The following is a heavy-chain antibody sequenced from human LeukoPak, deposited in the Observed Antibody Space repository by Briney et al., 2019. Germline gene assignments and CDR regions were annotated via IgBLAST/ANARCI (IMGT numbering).Heavy chain of an antibody. CDR2: LRKDATYS. D-gene: IGHD3-16*01. Sequence: PGGSLRLSCAASGFPFSSYGMYWVRQTPDKGLQWVAYLRKDATYSNYADSVRGRFTISRDNSKNTLDLQMSSLRVEDTAVYYCAXGGXXXGTLDXXGQGTLVTVSS. J-gene: IGHJ4*02. CDR3: AXGGXXXGTLDX. CDR1: GFPFSSYG. V-gene: IGHV3-30*02.